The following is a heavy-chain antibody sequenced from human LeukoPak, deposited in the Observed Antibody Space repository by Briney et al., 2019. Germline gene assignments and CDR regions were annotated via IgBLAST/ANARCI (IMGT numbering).Heavy chain of an antibody. J-gene: IGHJ4*02. V-gene: IGHV3-49*04. Sequence: GRSLRLSCTASGFTFGGYAMSWVRQAPGKGLEWVGFIRSKAYGGTTEYAASVKGRFTVSRDDSKSIAYLQMNSLKTEDTAVYYCTRGDYDILTGQTWGQGTLVTVSS. CDR2: IRSKAYGGTT. D-gene: IGHD3-9*01. CDR3: TRGDYDILTGQT. CDR1: GFTFGGYA.